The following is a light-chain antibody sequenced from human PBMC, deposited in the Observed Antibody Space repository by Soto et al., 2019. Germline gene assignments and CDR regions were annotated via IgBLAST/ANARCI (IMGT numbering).Light chain of an antibody. CDR2: AVS. CDR3: QQSKTTPYT. V-gene: IGKV1-39*01. CDR1: QSISNS. J-gene: IGKJ2*01. Sequence: DIQMTQSPPSLSASVGDRVTITCRASQSISNSLNWYQQKPGKAPKVMIYAVSSLPSGVPTRFSVSGSGTEFNLTSSGLQPEDFATYCSQQSKTTPYTVGRGLEMEIK.